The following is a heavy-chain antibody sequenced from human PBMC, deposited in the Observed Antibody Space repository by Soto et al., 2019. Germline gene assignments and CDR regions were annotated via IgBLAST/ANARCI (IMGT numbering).Heavy chain of an antibody. V-gene: IGHV3-64*01. Sequence: GGSLRLSCAASGFTFSSSAMHWVRQAPGKGLEYVSAISRNGGSTYYANSVKGRFTISRDNSKNTLYLQMGSLRAEDMAVYYCARGPGYYFDYWGQGTLVTVSS. CDR2: ISRNGGST. CDR3: ARGPGYYFDY. J-gene: IGHJ4*02. CDR1: GFTFSSSA.